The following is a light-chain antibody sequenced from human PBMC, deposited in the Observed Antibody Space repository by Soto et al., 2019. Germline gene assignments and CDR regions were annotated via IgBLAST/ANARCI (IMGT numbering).Light chain of an antibody. CDR2: NVN. V-gene: IGLV2-14*03. CDR1: NSDIGAYDY. CDR3: LSHTTRRIDV. Sequence: QSALTQPASVSGSPGQSITISCSGTNSDIGAYDYVSWYQQHPGKPPKLIIYNVNNRPSGVSFRFSGSKSANTASLTISGLQTEDEADYYCLSHTTRRIDVFGPGTQLTVL. J-gene: IGLJ1*01.